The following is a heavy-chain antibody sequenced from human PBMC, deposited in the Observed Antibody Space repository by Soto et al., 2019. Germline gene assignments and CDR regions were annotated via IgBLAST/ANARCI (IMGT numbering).Heavy chain of an antibody. D-gene: IGHD3-22*01. Sequence: ASVKVSCKASGYTFTDYYIHWVRQAPGQGLEWMGWINPNSGGTKFAQQFQGRVTMTRDTAISTAYMELSRLRFDDTAVYYCARDWYYFDSSGYSRAVYYQYYGLDVWGQGTKVTVYS. CDR3: ARDWYYFDSSGYSRAVYYQYYGLDV. CDR1: GYTFTDYY. V-gene: IGHV1-2*02. CDR2: INPNSGGT. J-gene: IGHJ6*02.